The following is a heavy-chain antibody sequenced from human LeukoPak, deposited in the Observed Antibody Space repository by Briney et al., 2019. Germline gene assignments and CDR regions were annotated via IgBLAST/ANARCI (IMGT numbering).Heavy chain of an antibody. CDR1: GGTFSSYA. CDR2: IIPIFGTA. J-gene: IGHJ4*02. Sequence: SVKVSCXASGGTFSSYAISWVRQAPRQGLEWMERIIPIFGTANYAQKFQGRVTITTDESTSTAYMELSSLRSEDTAAYYCARDQVGATMTLDYWGQGTLVTVSS. D-gene: IGHD1-26*01. CDR3: ARDQVGATMTLDY. V-gene: IGHV1-69*05.